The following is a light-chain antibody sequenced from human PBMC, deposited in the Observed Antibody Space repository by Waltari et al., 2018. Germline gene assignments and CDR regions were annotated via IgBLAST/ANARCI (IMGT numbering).Light chain of an antibody. CDR3: QVWESSTDHFWV. J-gene: IGLJ3*02. Sequence: YALTQPPSVSVAPGKTARITCGGDNIGSKAVHWYQQKAGQAPVLVVYDDIERPSGIPERFSGSNSGNTATLTIGRVEAGDEADYFCQVWESSTDHFWVFGGGTKLTVL. CDR2: DDI. CDR1: NIGSKA. V-gene: IGLV3-21*03.